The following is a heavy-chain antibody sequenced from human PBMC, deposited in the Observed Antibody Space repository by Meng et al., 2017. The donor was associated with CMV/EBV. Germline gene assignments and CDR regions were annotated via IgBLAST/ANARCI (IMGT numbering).Heavy chain of an antibody. Sequence: GGPLRLSCAASGFTFSSYEMNWVRQAPGKGLEWVSYISSSGSTIYYADSVKGRFTISRDNAKNSLYLQMNSLRAEDTAVYYCAAQLGWYYYGMDVWGQGTTVTVSS. V-gene: IGHV3-48*03. CDR1: GFTFSSYE. CDR2: ISSSGSTI. CDR3: AAQLGWYYYGMDV. J-gene: IGHJ6*02. D-gene: IGHD7-27*01.